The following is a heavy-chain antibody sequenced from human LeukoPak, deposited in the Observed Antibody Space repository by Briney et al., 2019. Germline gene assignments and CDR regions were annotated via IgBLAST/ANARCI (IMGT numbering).Heavy chain of an antibody. J-gene: IGHJ4*02. Sequence: SETLSLTRTVSSGSISDYYWNWIRQPSGKGLEWIGYIYSSSVTNYNPSLRSRVTISVDTSKNQFSLKLSSVTAADTAVHYCARGRPDAYNFYYWGQGTLVTVSS. D-gene: IGHD5-24*01. CDR3: ARGRPDAYNFYY. CDR1: SGSISDYY. V-gene: IGHV4-59*01. CDR2: IYSSSVT.